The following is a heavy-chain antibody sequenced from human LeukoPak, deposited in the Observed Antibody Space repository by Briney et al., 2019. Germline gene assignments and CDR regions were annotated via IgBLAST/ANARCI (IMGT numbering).Heavy chain of an antibody. D-gene: IGHD3-10*01. CDR1: GGSISNYY. Sequence: PSETLSLTCTVSGGSISNYYWTWIRQPPGKGLEWIGYIYYSGSTNYNPSLKSRVTISVDTSKNQFSLKLSSVTAADTAVYYCARGRRGFFDYWGQGTLVTVSS. CDR3: ARGRRGFFDY. CDR2: IYYSGST. V-gene: IGHV4-59*01. J-gene: IGHJ4*02.